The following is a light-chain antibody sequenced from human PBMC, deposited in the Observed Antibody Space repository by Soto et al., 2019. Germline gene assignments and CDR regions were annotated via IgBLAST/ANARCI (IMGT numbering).Light chain of an antibody. CDR1: QSVPSD. CDR2: GAS. V-gene: IGKV3D-15*01. CDR3: QQYNNWPQWT. Sequence: EIVLTQSPGTLSLSPGERATLSCRASQSVPSDWLAWYRHKPGQAPRLLIYGASSRATGVPDRVSGSGSGTDFTLTISSLQSEDFAVYYCQQYNNWPQWTFGQGTKVEIK. J-gene: IGKJ1*01.